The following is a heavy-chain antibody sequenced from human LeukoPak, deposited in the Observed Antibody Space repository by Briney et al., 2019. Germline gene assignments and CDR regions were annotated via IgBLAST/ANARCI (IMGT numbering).Heavy chain of an antibody. CDR2: ISYDGSNK. V-gene: IGHV3-30-3*01. Sequence: PGGSLRLSCAASGFTFSSYAMHWVRQAPGKGLEWVAVISYDGSNKYYADSVKGRFTISRDDAKNSLYLQMNSLRGEDTAVYYCARSRYQDERGGQYRGFQLWGQGTLVTVSS. J-gene: IGHJ1*01. CDR3: ARSRYQDERGGQYRGFQL. D-gene: IGHD3-10*01. CDR1: GFTFSSYA.